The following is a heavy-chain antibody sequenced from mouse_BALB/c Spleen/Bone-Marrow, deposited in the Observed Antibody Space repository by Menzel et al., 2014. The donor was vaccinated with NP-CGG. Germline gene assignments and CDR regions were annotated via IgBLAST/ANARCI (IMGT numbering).Heavy chain of an antibody. V-gene: IGHV7-3*02. D-gene: IGHD2-3*01. CDR1: GVTFTDYY. Sequence: EVQVVESGGGLVQPGGSLRLSCATSGVTFTDYYMSWVRQPPGKALEWLGFIRNKANGHTTEYSASVKGRFTISRDNSQSILYLQMNTLRAEGSATYYCARDINDGYYWYFDVWGAGTTVTVSS. CDR3: ARDINDGYYWYFDV. J-gene: IGHJ1*01. CDR2: IRNKANGHTT.